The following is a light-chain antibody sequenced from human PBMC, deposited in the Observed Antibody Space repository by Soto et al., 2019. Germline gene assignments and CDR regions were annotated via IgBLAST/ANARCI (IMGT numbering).Light chain of an antibody. CDR1: QSVSSSY. J-gene: IGKJ1*01. V-gene: IGKV3-20*01. Sequence: EIVLTQSPGTLSLSPGERATLSCMASQSVSSSYLAWYQQKPGQAPRLLIYGASSRATGIPDRFSGSGSGTDFTLTISRLEPEDFAVYYCQQYVSSGTFGQGTKVDIK. CDR2: GAS. CDR3: QQYVSSGT.